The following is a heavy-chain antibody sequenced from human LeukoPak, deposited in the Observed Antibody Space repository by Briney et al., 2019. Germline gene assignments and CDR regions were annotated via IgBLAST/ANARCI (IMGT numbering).Heavy chain of an antibody. CDR3: ARRSHGDWFYFDL. CDR1: GGSISSYY. J-gene: IGHJ2*01. CDR2: ISYSGST. V-gene: IGHV4-59*01. Sequence: SETLSLTCTVSGGSISSYYWSWIRQPPGKGLEWIACISYSGSTKYNPSLKSRVTISVDTSKNQLSLKLSSVTAADTAVYYCARRSHGDWFYFDLWARGTLVTVSS. D-gene: IGHD3/OR15-3a*01.